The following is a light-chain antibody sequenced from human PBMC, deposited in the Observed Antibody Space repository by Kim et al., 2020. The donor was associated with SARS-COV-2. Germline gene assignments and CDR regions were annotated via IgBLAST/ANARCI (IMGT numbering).Light chain of an antibody. Sequence: LSPGERAPLSCWASQCVSSNYLAWYQQKPGQAPRLLIYDASSRATGIPDRFSGGGSGTDFTLTISRLEPEDFAVYYCQQYCSSPCTFGQGTNLEI. CDR3: QQYCSSPCT. J-gene: IGKJ2*02. V-gene: IGKV3-20*01. CDR2: DAS. CDR1: QCVSSNY.